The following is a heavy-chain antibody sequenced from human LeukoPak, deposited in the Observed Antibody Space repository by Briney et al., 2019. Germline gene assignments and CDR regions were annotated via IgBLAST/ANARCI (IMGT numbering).Heavy chain of an antibody. CDR2: INPSGGST. V-gene: IGHV1-46*01. J-gene: IGHJ4*02. Sequence: ASVKVSCKASGYTFTSYYMHWVRQPPGQGLEWMGIINPSGGSTSYAQKFQGRVTITRDTSTSTVYMELSSLRSEDTAVYYCAREDYYDSSGYYYSFRYWGQGTLVTVSS. D-gene: IGHD3-22*01. CDR1: GYTFTSYY. CDR3: AREDYYDSSGYYYSFRY.